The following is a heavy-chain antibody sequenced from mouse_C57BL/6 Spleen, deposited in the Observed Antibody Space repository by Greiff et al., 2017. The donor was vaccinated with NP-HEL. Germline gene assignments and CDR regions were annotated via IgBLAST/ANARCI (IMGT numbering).Heavy chain of an antibody. D-gene: IGHD2-4*01. CDR1: GFTFSSYT. CDR3: ARHGDLYYDRGYYAMDY. Sequence: DVMLVESGGGLVKPGGSLKLSCAASGFTFSSYTMSWVRQTPEKRLEWVATISGGGGNTYYPDSVKGRFTISRDNAKNTLYLQMSSLRSEDTALYYCARHGDLYYDRGYYAMDYWGQGTSVTVSS. J-gene: IGHJ4*01. CDR2: ISGGGGNT. V-gene: IGHV5-9*01.